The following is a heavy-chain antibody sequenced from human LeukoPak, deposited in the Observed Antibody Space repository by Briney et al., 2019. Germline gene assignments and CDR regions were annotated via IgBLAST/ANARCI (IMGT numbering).Heavy chain of an antibody. CDR3: ARDYCSSTSCLFDY. CDR2: INPNSGDT. Sequence: ASVKVSCKASGYTFTGYHIHWVRQAPGQGLEWMGRINPNSGDTNYAQKFQGRVTMTRDTSISTAYMELSRLRSVDTAVYYCARDYCSSTSCLFDYWGQGTLVTVSS. D-gene: IGHD2-2*01. CDR1: GYTFTGYH. J-gene: IGHJ4*02. V-gene: IGHV1-2*06.